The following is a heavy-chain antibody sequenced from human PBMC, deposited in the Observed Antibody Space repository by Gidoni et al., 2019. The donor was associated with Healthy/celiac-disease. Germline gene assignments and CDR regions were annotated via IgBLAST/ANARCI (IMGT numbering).Heavy chain of an antibody. D-gene: IGHD3-22*01. J-gene: IGHJ4*02. CDR1: GGTFSSYA. V-gene: IGHV1-69*04. Sequence: QVQLVQSGAEVKKPGSSVKVSCKASGGTFSSYAISWVRQAPGQGLEWMGRSIPILGIANYAQKFQGRVTITADKSTSTAYMELSSLRSEDTAVYYCAREQYYYDSSGYYYFDYWGQGTLVTVSS. CDR3: AREQYYYDSSGYYYFDY. CDR2: SIPILGIA.